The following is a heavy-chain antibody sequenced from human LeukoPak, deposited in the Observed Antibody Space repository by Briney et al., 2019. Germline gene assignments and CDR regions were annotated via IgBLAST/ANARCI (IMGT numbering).Heavy chain of an antibody. J-gene: IGHJ4*02. CDR3: VKRGGDWYDY. V-gene: IGHV3-64D*06. CDR2: VSAEGQTA. Sequence: GGSLRLSCSASGFTFRYFGIHWVRQAPGKGLEFVSGVSAEGQTAHYIESVRGRLTISRDNAKSTLFLQMSSLKTEDRALYYCVKRGGDWYDYWGRGTVVSVSS. CDR1: GFTFRYFG. D-gene: IGHD2-21*02.